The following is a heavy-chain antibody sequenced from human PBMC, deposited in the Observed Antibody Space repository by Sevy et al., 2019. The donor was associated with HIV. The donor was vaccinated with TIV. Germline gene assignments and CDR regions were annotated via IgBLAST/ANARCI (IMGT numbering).Heavy chain of an antibody. J-gene: IGHJ3*01. CDR3: ARQKYSGFDV. Sequence: SQTLSLTCAISGDSVSRTDVAWNWIRQSPSRGLEWLGRTWYASKWYNDYAISVKSRLTINPDTTRNQVSLHLSSLTPEDTAVYYCARQKYSGFDVWGQGTVVTVSS. CDR2: TWYASKWYN. V-gene: IGHV6-1*01. D-gene: IGHD5-12*01. CDR1: GDSVSRTDVA.